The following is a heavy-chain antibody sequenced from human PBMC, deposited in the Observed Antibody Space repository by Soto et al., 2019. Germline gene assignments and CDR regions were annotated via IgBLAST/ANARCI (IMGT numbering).Heavy chain of an antibody. CDR2: MNPNSGIT. D-gene: IGHD5-12*01. V-gene: IGHV1-8*01. Sequence: QVQLVQSGAEVKKPGASVKVSCKASGYTFTSYDINWVRQATGQGLEWMGWMNPNSGITGYAQKFQGRITMTRNTSIGTAYMELSSLRSDDTAVYYCARREWLQATPFDYWGQGTLVTVSS. CDR3: ARREWLQATPFDY. J-gene: IGHJ4*02. CDR1: GYTFTSYD.